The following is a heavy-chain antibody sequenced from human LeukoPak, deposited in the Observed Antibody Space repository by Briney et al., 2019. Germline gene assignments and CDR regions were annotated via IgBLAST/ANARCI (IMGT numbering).Heavy chain of an antibody. CDR3: ARGSGNSSSWFDY. V-gene: IGHV4-34*01. D-gene: IGHD6-13*01. CDR1: GGSFSGYY. Sequence: SETLSLTCAVYGGSFSGYYWSWIRQPPGKGLEWIGEINHSGSTNYNPSLKSRVTISVDTSKNQFSLKLSSVTAADTAVYYCARGSGNSSSWFDYWGQGTLVTVSS. CDR2: INHSGST. J-gene: IGHJ4*02.